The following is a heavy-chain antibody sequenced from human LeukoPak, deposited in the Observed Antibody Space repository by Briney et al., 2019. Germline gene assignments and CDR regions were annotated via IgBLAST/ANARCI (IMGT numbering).Heavy chain of an antibody. D-gene: IGHD4-17*01. CDR2: ISDDGSYT. Sequence: GGSLRLSCAASGFSFSSHWVHWVRQAPGKGLVWVSRISDDGSYTSNVDSVKGRFTISRDNSKNTLYLQMNSLRAEDTAVYYCARDGTTVIYYGMDVWGQGTTVTVSS. V-gene: IGHV3-74*01. CDR1: GFSFSSHW. CDR3: ARDGTTVIYYGMDV. J-gene: IGHJ6*02.